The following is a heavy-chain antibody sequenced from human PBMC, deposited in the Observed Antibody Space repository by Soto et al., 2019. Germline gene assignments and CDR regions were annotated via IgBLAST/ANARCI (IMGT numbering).Heavy chain of an antibody. Sequence: QVQLQESGPGLVKSSETLSLTCTVSGGSMRNYFWTWIRQPPGKGLEWIGYIHYSGATSFFPSYNPALRGRVTISEDTSKNQFSLKLLSVTTADTAVYFCAAGEASSRNLAPYYLDFWGQGTLVTVSS. J-gene: IGHJ4*02. D-gene: IGHD6-13*01. V-gene: IGHV4-59*01. CDR1: GGSMRNYF. CDR3: AAGEASSRNLAPYYLDF. CDR2: IHYSGATSFFP.